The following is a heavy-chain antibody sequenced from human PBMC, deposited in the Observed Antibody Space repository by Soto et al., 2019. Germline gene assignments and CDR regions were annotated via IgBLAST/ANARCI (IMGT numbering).Heavy chain of an antibody. D-gene: IGHD3-10*01. CDR2: MNPNSGNT. CDR3: ARGQNYYGSGSYLGGGCGY. V-gene: IGHV1-8*01. CDR1: GYTFTSYD. Sequence: GASVKVSCKASGYTFTSYDINWVRQATGQGLEWMGWMNPNSGNTGYAQKFQGRVTMTRNTSISTAYMELSSLRSEDTAVYYCARGQNYYGSGSYLGGGCGYWGQGTLVTVSS. J-gene: IGHJ4*02.